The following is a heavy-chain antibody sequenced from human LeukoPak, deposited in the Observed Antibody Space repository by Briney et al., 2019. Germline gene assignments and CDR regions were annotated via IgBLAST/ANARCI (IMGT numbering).Heavy chain of an antibody. CDR3: ARGGNYAPFDY. CDR1: GLTFRYEE. CDR2: ISNTGHPI. D-gene: IGHD1-26*01. V-gene: IGHV3-48*03. J-gene: IGHJ4*02. Sequence: PGGSLRLPCVLCGLTFRYEELNWVRQAAGRGLDWIAYISNTGHPIHYRDSVKGRFTISRDNAQSSLFLQMNSLRSDDTAIYYCARGGNYAPFDYWGQGALVAVSS.